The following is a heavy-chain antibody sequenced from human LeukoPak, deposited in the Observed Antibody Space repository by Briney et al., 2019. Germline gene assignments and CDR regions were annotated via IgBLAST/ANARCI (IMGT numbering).Heavy chain of an antibody. D-gene: IGHD3-22*01. CDR3: AKDKDSSGYYPFFDY. Sequence: GGSLRLSCAASGFTFDDYAMHWVRNAPGKGLEWVSGISWNSGSIGYADSVKGRFTISRDNAKNSLYLQMNSLRAEGTALYYCAKDKDSSGYYPFFDYWGQGTLVTVPS. CDR2: ISWNSGSI. CDR1: GFTFDDYA. J-gene: IGHJ4*02. V-gene: IGHV3-9*01.